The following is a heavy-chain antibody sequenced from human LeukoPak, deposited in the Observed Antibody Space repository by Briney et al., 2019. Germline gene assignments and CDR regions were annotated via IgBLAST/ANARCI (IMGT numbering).Heavy chain of an antibody. J-gene: IGHJ6*02. D-gene: IGHD6-19*01. CDR3: TTDAYSSGWYDHGMDV. CDR1: GFTFSSYA. V-gene: IGHV3-30*04. CDR2: ISYDGSNK. Sequence: PGGSLRLSCAASGFTFSSYAMHWVRQAPGKGLEWVAVISYDGSNKYYADSVKGRFTISRDNSKNTLYLQMNSLKTEDTAVYYCTTDAYSSGWYDHGMDVWGQGTTVTVSS.